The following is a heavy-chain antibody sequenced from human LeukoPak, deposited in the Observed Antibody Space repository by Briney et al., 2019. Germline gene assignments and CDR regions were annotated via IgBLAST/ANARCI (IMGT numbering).Heavy chain of an antibody. CDR2: ISYDGSNK. CDR3: ARDFGGEPPPAYYFDS. Sequence: GGSLRLSCAASGFTFSSYAMHWVRQAPGKGLEWVAVISYDGSNKYYADSVKGRFTISRDNSKNTLYLQMNSLRAEDTAVYYCARDFGGEPPPAYYFDSGGQGPLVTVSS. D-gene: IGHD3-10*01. V-gene: IGHV3-30-3*01. CDR1: GFTFSSYA. J-gene: IGHJ4*02.